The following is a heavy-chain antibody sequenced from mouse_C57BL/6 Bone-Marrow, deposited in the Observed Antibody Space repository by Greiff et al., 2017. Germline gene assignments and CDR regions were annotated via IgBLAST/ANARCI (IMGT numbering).Heavy chain of an antibody. V-gene: IGHV5-17*01. D-gene: IGHD2-10*01. CDR1: GFTFSDYG. Sequence: DVMLVESGGGLVKPGGSLKLSCAASGFTFSDYGMHWVRQAPEKGLEWVAYISSGSSTLYYADTVKGRFTISGDNAKNTLFLQMTSLRSEDTAMYYCARRLLRAMDYWGQGTSVTVSS. J-gene: IGHJ4*01. CDR2: ISSGSSTL. CDR3: ARRLLRAMDY.